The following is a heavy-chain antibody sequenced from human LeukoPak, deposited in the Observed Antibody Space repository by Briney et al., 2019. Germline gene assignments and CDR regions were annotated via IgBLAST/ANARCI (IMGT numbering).Heavy chain of an antibody. D-gene: IGHD2-2*01. J-gene: IGHJ3*02. CDR2: IYYSGST. CDR1: GGSISSSSYY. Sequence: SETLSLTCTVSGGSISSSSYYWGWIRQPPGKGLEWIGSIYYSGSTYYNPSLKSRVTISVDTSKNQFSLKLSSVTAADTAVYYCARTLIGYCSSTSCLGAFDIWGQGTMVTVSS. V-gene: IGHV4-39*01. CDR3: ARTLIGYCSSTSCLGAFDI.